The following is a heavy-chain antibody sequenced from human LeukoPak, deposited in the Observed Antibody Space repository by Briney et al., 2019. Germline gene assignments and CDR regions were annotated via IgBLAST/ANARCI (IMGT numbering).Heavy chain of an antibody. CDR3: ATVRGAADGHYYFDY. V-gene: IGHV4-59*01. Sequence: SETLSLTCTVSGGSIDSYYCSWIRQPPGEGVEWIGYIYYSGSTNYNPSLKSRVTISVDTSKNQFSLKLSSVTAADTAFYYCATVRGAADGHYYFDYWGQGTLVTVSS. D-gene: IGHD6-13*01. J-gene: IGHJ4*02. CDR1: GGSIDSYY. CDR2: IYYSGST.